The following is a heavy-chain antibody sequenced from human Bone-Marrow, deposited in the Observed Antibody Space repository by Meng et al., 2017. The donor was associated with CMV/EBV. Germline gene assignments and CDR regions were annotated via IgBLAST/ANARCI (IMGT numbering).Heavy chain of an antibody. CDR3: ARWGRDVVVPAVPIGVFDI. J-gene: IGHJ3*02. D-gene: IGHD2-2*01. V-gene: IGHV3-53*01. Sequence: GGSLRLSCAASGFTVSSNYMSWVRQAPGKGLEWVSVIYSGGSTYYADSVKGRFTISRDNSKNTLYLQMNSLRAEDTSVYYCARWGRDVVVPAVPIGVFDIWGQGTMVTVSS. CDR1: GFTVSSNY. CDR2: IYSGGST.